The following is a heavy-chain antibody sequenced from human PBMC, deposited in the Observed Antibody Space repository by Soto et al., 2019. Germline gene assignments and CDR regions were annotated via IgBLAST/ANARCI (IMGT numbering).Heavy chain of an antibody. CDR3: ARAAIAARTNNYYYYGMDV. CDR2: ISYDGSNK. V-gene: IGHV3-30-3*01. J-gene: IGHJ6*02. D-gene: IGHD6-6*01. Sequence: GGSLRLSCAASGFTFSSYAMSWVRQAPGKGLEWVAVISYDGSNKYYADSVKGRFTISRDNSKNTLYLQMNSLRAEDTAVYYCARAAIAARTNNYYYYGMDVWGQGTTVTVSS. CDR1: GFTFSSYA.